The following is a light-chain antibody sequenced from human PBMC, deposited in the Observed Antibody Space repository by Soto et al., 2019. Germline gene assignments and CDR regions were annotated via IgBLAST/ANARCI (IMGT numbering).Light chain of an antibody. J-gene: IGKJ2*01. CDR1: HSVASTY. Sequence: EIVLTQSPGTLSLSPGEGATLSCRASHSVASTYLAWYQQKPGLAPRLIIYGSSNRASGTPDRFSGGGSGTDFTITISRLEPEDFAVYYCQQYGSSSFTFGQGTKLEIK. CDR3: QQYGSSSFT. CDR2: GSS. V-gene: IGKV3-20*01.